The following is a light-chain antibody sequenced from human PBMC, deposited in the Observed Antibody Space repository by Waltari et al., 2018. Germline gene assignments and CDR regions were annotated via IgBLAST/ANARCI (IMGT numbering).Light chain of an antibody. CDR3: TSYTTSSTWV. V-gene: IGLV2-14*01. J-gene: IGLJ3*02. CDR2: DVT. Sequence: QSALTQPASVSGTPGQSITISCTGTSSDIGTYNFVPWYQQHPGTVPKLMIFDVTKRPSGVSDRFFGSKSANTASLTISGLQAEDEANYYCTSYTTSSTWVFGGGTRLTVL. CDR1: SSDIGTYNF.